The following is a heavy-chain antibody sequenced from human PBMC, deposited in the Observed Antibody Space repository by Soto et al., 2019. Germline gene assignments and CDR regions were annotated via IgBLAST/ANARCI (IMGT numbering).Heavy chain of an antibody. CDR2: MSFEGSNE. Sequence: GGSLRLSCVASGFTFSNYGMHWVRQAPGKGLEWVAVMSFEGSNEYYADSVKGRFTVSRDNSKNTLYLQMNSLRAEDTAVYYCAKDLEDYNYEYKFGHWGQGSLVTVSS. CDR1: GFTFSNYG. D-gene: IGHD5-18*01. J-gene: IGHJ4*02. V-gene: IGHV3-30*18. CDR3: AKDLEDYNYEYKFGH.